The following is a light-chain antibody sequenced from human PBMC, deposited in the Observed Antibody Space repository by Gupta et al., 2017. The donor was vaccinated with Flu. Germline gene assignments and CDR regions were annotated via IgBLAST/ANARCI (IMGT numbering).Light chain of an antibody. CDR3: AAWDDSLNGRV. J-gene: IGLJ3*02. V-gene: IGLV1-44*01. CDR1: SSNIGGNT. Sequence: QSVLTQPPSASGTPGQRVTIYCSRSSSNIGGNTVNWYQQLPGTAPKLVVYSNNQRPSGVPDRFSGSKSGPSASLAISGLQSEDEADYYCAAWDDSLNGRVFGGGTKLTVL. CDR2: SNN.